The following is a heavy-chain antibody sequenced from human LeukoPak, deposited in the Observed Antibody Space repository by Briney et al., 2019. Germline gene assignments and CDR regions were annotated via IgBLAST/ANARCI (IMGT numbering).Heavy chain of an antibody. Sequence: PGRSLRLSCAASGFTFSSYGMHWVRQAPGKGLEWVAVIWYDGSNKYYADSVKGRFTISRDNSKNTLYLQMNSLRDEDTAVYYCARALDTAMANGDYWGQGTLVTVSS. V-gene: IGHV3-33*01. CDR2: IWYDGSNK. J-gene: IGHJ4*02. D-gene: IGHD5-18*01. CDR3: ARALDTAMANGDY. CDR1: GFTFSSYG.